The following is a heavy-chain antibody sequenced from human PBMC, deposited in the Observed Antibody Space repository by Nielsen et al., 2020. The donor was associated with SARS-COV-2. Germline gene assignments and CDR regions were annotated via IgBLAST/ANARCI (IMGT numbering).Heavy chain of an antibody. V-gene: IGHV3-30-3*01. CDR1: GFTFSSYA. Sequence: GESLKISCAASGFTFSSYAMHWVRQAPGKGLEWVAVISYDGSNKYYADSVKGRFTISRDNSKNTLYLQMNSLRAEDTAVYYCARDSMVRGVIDCWGQGTLVTVSS. CDR2: ISYDGSNK. J-gene: IGHJ4*02. CDR3: ARDSMVRGVIDC. D-gene: IGHD3-10*01.